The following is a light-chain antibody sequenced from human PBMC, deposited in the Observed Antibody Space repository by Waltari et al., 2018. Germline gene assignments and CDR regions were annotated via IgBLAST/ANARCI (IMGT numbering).Light chain of an antibody. CDR3: TSYSSATPGNVV. V-gene: IGLV2-14*01. CDR2: DVG. J-gene: IGLJ2*01. CDR1: SSDVGGYDY. Sequence: SALTQPASVSGSLGQSITFSCTGTSSDVGGYDYVAWYQQHPGKAPKLVIHDVGNRASGCSIRFAGSKSRNTASLTISGPQADDEADYYCTSYSSATPGNVVIGGGTKLTVL.